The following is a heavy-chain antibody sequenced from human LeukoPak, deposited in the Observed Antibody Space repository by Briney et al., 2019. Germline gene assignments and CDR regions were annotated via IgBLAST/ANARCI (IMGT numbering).Heavy chain of an antibody. CDR2: INPSGGST. CDR1: GYTFTIYY. D-gene: IGHD6-13*01. Sequence: ASVKVSCKSSGYTFTIYYMHWVRQAPGQGLGWMGIINPSGGSTGYAQKSQGRATMTRHTSPSTVYTELSSLRSEDTAAYYCATEPTAGSSFFDYWGQGTLVTVSS. V-gene: IGHV1-46*01. CDR3: ATEPTAGSSFFDY. J-gene: IGHJ4*02.